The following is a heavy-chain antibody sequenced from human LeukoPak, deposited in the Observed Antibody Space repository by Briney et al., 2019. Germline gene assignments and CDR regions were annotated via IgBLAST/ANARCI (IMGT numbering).Heavy chain of an antibody. CDR2: IIPILGIA. V-gene: IGHV1-69*04. Sequence: GASVKVSCKASGYTFTSYAMNWVRQAPGQGLEWMGRIIPILGIANYAQKFQGRVTITADKSTSTAYMELSSLRSEDTAVYYCARDLLGYYYDSSGSRDAFDIWGQGTMVTVSS. D-gene: IGHD3-22*01. J-gene: IGHJ3*02. CDR3: ARDLLGYYYDSSGSRDAFDI. CDR1: GYTFTSYA.